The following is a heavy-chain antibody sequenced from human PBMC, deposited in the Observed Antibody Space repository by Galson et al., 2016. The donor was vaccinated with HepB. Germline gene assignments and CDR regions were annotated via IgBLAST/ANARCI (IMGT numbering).Heavy chain of an antibody. CDR2: VFTTRDT. V-gene: IGHV4-4*08. Sequence: LSLTCAVSGGSMSGYYWSWVRQFPGTGLEWIGYVFTTRDTHHSPSLSNRASITIATSKRQFSLNLTSVSAADTAVYFCAAGMGASFYSWGQGIVVTVAS. J-gene: IGHJ5*02. CDR1: GGSMSGYY. CDR3: AAGMGASFYS. D-gene: IGHD1-26*01.